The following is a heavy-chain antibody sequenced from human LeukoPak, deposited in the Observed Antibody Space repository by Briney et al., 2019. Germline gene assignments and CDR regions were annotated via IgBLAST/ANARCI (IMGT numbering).Heavy chain of an antibody. J-gene: IGHJ6*02. CDR3: ARDHYCSSTSCYGGPGYYYGMDV. V-gene: IGHV3-33*01. Sequence: AGGSLRLSCAASGFTFSSHGMHWVRQAPGKGLEWVAVIWYDGSNKYYADSVKGRFTISRDNSKNTLYLQMNSLRAEDTAVYYCARDHYCSSTSCYGGPGYYYGMDVRGQGTTVTVSS. CDR1: GFTFSSHG. CDR2: IWYDGSNK. D-gene: IGHD2-2*01.